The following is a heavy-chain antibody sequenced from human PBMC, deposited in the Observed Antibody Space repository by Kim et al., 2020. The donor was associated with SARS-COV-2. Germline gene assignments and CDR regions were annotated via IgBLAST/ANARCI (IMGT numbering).Heavy chain of an antibody. CDR2: IYRSGST. V-gene: IGHV4-4*02. D-gene: IGHD6-13*01. Sequence: SETLSLTCAVSGASITTYNWWSWVRQPPGKGLEWIGEIYRSGSTNYNPSLKSRVTISLDKSKNEFSLRLTSVTAADTAVYYCARVALYSRGGGHNYFYYWVHRTLLTLSP. CDR1: GASITTYNW. CDR3: ARVALYSRGGGHNYFYY. J-gene: IGHJ4*01.